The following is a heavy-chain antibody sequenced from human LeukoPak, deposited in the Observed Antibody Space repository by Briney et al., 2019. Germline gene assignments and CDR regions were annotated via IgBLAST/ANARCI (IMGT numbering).Heavy chain of an antibody. J-gene: IGHJ4*02. Sequence: GGSLRLSCATSGFTFSSYGMHWVRQAPGKGLEWVAVISYDGSNKYYAESVKGRFTISRDNSKNTLYLQLNSLRPDDTAVYYCARDQLAYSGYDTLFDYWGQGTLVTVSS. V-gene: IGHV3-30*03. CDR1: GFTFSSYG. CDR2: ISYDGSNK. D-gene: IGHD5-12*01. CDR3: ARDQLAYSGYDTLFDY.